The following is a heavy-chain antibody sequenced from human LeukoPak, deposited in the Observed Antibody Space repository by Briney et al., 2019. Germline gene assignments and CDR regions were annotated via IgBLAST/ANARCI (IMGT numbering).Heavy chain of an antibody. Sequence: SVKVSCKASGYTFTSYYMHWVRQAPGQGLEWMGRIIPIFGTANYAQKFQGRVTITTDESTSTAYMELSSLRSEDTAVYYCARPGDYSPAWDYWGQGTLVTVSS. CDR3: ARPGDYSPAWDY. V-gene: IGHV1-69*05. D-gene: IGHD4-17*01. CDR1: GYTFTSYY. CDR2: IIPIFGTA. J-gene: IGHJ4*02.